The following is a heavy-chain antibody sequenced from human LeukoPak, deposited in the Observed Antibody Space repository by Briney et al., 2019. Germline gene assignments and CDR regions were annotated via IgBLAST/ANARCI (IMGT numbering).Heavy chain of an antibody. Sequence: SETLSLTCTVSGGSISSYYWSWIRQPPGKGLEWIGEINHSGSTNYNPSLKSRVTISVDTSKNQFSLKLSSVTAADTAVYYCARRSVVVTEAHFQHWGQGTLVTVSS. J-gene: IGHJ1*01. CDR1: GGSISSYY. CDR3: ARRSVVVTEAHFQH. D-gene: IGHD2-21*02. V-gene: IGHV4-34*01. CDR2: INHSGST.